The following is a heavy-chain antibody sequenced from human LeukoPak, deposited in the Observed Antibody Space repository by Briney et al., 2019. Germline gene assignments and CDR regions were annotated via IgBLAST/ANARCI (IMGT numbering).Heavy chain of an antibody. J-gene: IGHJ4*02. CDR1: GYSISSGYY. V-gene: IGHV4-38-2*01. Sequence: SETLSLTCAVSGYSISSGYYWGWIRQPPGKGLEWIGSIYHSGSTNYNPSLKSRVTISVDTSKNQFSLKLSSVTAADTAVYYCARVFYGSGRFDYWGQGTLVTVSS. CDR3: ARVFYGSGRFDY. CDR2: IYHSGST. D-gene: IGHD3-10*01.